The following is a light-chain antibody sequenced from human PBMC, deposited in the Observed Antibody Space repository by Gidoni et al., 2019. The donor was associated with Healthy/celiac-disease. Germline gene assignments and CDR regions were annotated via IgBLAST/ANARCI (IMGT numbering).Light chain of an antibody. CDR3: QQYYSTPQT. Sequence: DIVMTQSPDSLAVSFGARATINCKYSQSVLYSSNNKNYLAWYQQKPGQPPKLLIYWESTRESGVPDRFSGSGSGTDFTLTISSLQAEDVAVYYCQQYYSTPQTFGQGTKVEIK. CDR1: QSVLYSSNNKNY. CDR2: WES. V-gene: IGKV4-1*01. J-gene: IGKJ1*01.